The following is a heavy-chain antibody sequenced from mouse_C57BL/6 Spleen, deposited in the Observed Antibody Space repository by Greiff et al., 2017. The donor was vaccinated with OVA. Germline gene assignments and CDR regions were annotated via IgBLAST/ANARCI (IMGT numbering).Heavy chain of an antibody. CDR1: GFTFSSYG. D-gene: IGHD2-5*01. Sequence: DVKLVESGGDLVKPGGSLKLSCAASGFTFSSYGMSWVRQTPDKRLEWVATISSGGSYTYYPDSVKGRFTISRDNAKNTLYLQMSSLKSEDTAMYYCARHHYSNYVYFDYWGQGTTPTVSS. V-gene: IGHV5-6*02. CDR2: ISSGGSYT. J-gene: IGHJ2*01. CDR3: ARHHYSNYVYFDY.